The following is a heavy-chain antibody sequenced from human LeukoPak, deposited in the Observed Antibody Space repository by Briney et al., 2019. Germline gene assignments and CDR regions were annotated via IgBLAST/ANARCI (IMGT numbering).Heavy chain of an antibody. V-gene: IGHV3-21*06. CDR3: GKAFPPLRVAAAGDY. CDR1: GFTFSDCD. J-gene: IGHJ4*02. Sequence: GGSLRLSCTASGFTFSDCDMNWFRQAPGKRLQWVSSISYMGDHRYYADSAKGRFTISRDNAKNSLYLQMDNLRADDTAVYYCGKAFPPLRVAAAGDYWGQGTLVTVSS. D-gene: IGHD6-25*01. CDR2: ISYMGDHR.